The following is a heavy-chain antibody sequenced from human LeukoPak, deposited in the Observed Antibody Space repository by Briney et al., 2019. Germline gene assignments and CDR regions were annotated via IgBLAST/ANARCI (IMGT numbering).Heavy chain of an antibody. V-gene: IGHV3-21*01. J-gene: IGHJ4*02. CDR3: VGWGISGITNH. CDR1: GFTFSSYS. Sequence: GGSLRLSCAASGFTFSSYSMNWVRQAPGKGLEWVSSISSSSSYIYYADSVKGRFTTSRDKNSLFLQMNSVRAEDTAVYYCVGWGISGITNHWGQGTLVTVSS. D-gene: IGHD1-7*01. CDR2: ISSSSSYI.